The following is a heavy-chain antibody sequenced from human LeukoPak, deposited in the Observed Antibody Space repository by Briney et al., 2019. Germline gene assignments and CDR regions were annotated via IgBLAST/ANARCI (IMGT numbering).Heavy chain of an antibody. CDR1: GFTFSSYA. Sequence: PGGSLRLSCAASGFTFSSYAMSWVRQAPGKGLVWVSRINSDGSSTSYADSVKGRFTISRDNAKNTLYLQMNSLRAEDTVVYYCARSQWELPFDYWGQGTLVTVSS. CDR2: INSDGSST. CDR3: ARSQWELPFDY. V-gene: IGHV3-74*01. J-gene: IGHJ4*02. D-gene: IGHD1-26*01.